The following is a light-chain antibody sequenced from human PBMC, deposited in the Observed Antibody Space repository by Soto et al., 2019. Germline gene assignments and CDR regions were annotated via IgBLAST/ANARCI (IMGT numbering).Light chain of an antibody. CDR1: QSISSS. CDR3: QQSYSALVA. V-gene: IGKV1-39*01. J-gene: IGKJ1*01. Sequence: DFQMTQSPSSLSASVGDRVTITCRASQSISSSLNWYQQKPGKAPELLIYAASSLQSGVPSRFSGSGSGTDFTLTISSLQPEDFATYYCQQSYSALVALGQGTKVEIK. CDR2: AAS.